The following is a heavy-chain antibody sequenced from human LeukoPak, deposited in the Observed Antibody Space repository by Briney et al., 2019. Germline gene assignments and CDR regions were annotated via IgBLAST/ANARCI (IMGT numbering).Heavy chain of an antibody. J-gene: IGHJ4*02. CDR1: GFTFDDYA. CDR3: AKDYLPGGQRAYYFDY. V-gene: IGHV3-9*01. CDR2: ISWNSGSI. Sequence: GGSLRLSCAASGFTFDDYAMHWVRQAPGKGLEWVSGISWNSGSIGYADSVRGRFTISRDNAKNSLYRQMNSLRAEDTALYYCAKDYLPGGQRAYYFDYWGQGTLVTVSS.